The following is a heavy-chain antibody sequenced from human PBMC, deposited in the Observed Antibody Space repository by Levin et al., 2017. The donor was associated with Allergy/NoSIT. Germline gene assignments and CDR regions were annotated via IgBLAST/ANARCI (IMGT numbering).Heavy chain of an antibody. Sequence: RGESLKISCKGSGSSFTNYWIGWVRQMPGKGLEWMGIIYPGDSDTRYSPSFQGQVTISADKSISTAYLQWSSLKASDTAMYYCAWTLCSGGSCYYHYWGQGTLVTVSS. CDR1: GSSFTNYW. J-gene: IGHJ4*02. CDR2: IYPGDSDT. V-gene: IGHV5-51*01. CDR3: AWTLCSGGSCYYHY. D-gene: IGHD2-15*01.